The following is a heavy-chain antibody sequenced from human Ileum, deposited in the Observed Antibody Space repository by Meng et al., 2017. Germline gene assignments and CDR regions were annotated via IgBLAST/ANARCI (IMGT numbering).Heavy chain of an antibody. D-gene: IGHD3-3*01. V-gene: IGHV7-4-1*02. CDR1: GYTFTSDA. CDR2: INTNTGNP. CDR3: ARVGLPLDFWSGYPPLYFDY. J-gene: IGHJ4*02. Sequence: QVLGGQSGLMLKRRAASVKVSCKASGYTFTSDAMKWVRQAPGQGLEWMGWINTNTGNPTYAQGFTGRFVFSLDTSVSTAYLQISSLKAEDTAVYYCARVGLPLDFWSGYPPLYFDYWGQGTLVTVSS.